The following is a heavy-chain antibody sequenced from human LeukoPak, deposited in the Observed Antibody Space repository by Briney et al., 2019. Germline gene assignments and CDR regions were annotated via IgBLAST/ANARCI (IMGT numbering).Heavy chain of an antibody. Sequence: PGGSLRLSCAASGFTFSSYSMNWVRQAPGKGLEWVSSISSSSSYIYYADSVKGRFTISRDNAKNSLYLQMNSLRAEDTAVYYCARHKYLTKYCSGGSCPMDYWGRGTLVTVSS. J-gene: IGHJ4*02. V-gene: IGHV3-21*01. CDR1: GFTFSSYS. D-gene: IGHD2-15*01. CDR2: ISSSSSYI. CDR3: ARHKYLTKYCSGGSCPMDY.